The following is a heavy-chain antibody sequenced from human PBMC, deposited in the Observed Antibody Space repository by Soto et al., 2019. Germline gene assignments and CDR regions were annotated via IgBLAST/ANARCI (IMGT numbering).Heavy chain of an antibody. V-gene: IGHV4-31*03. CDR3: ARSGSEMVYAIHEPV. CDR1: GGSISIGGYY. Sequence: SDTLSLTCTVSGGSISIGGYYWSGIRQHPGKGLEWIGYIYYSGSTYYNPSLKSRVTISVDTSKNQFSLKLSSVTAADTAVYYCARSGSEMVYAIHEPVWGQGTLVTVSS. CDR2: IYYSGST. J-gene: IGHJ4*02. D-gene: IGHD2-8*01.